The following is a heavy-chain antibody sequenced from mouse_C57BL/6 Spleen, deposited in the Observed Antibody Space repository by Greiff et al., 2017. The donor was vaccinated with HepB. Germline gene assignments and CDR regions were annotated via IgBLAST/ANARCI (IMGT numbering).Heavy chain of an antibody. J-gene: IGHJ4*01. CDR3: TPTPITTVVADYAMDY. D-gene: IGHD1-1*01. CDR2: IRNKANNHAT. CDR1: GFTFSDAW. Sequence: DVKLQESGGGLVQPGGSMKLSCAASGFTFSDAWMDWVRQSPEKGLEWVAEIRNKANNHATYYAESVKGRFTISRDDSKSSVYLQMNSLRAEDTGIYYCTPTPITTVVADYAMDYWGQGTSVTVSS. V-gene: IGHV6-6*01.